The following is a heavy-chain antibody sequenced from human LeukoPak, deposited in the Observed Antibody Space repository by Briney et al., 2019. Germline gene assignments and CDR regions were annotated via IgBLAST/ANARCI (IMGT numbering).Heavy chain of an antibody. Sequence: GGSLRLSCAASGFTFSSDWMSWVRQAPGKGLEWVANIKQDGSDKYYVDSVKGRFTISRDNAKNTLYLQMNSLRAEDTAVYYCARDNEYCTGGTCRLDYWGQGALVTVSS. D-gene: IGHD2-15*01. CDR2: IKQDGSDK. CDR3: ARDNEYCTGGTCRLDY. V-gene: IGHV3-7*01. J-gene: IGHJ4*02. CDR1: GFTFSSDW.